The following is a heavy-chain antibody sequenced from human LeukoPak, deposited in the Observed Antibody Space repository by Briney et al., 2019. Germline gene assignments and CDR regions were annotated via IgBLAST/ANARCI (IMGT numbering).Heavy chain of an antibody. CDR3: GEHENWGAHNVDTFDV. J-gene: IGHJ3*01. CDR1: VGSINGSY. V-gene: IGHV4-59*08. Sequence: PSETLSLTCTISVGSINGSYWSWIWQPPGKGLEWIAYINYTGGSPNYNPSLKSRVTISVDTSKNQLSLRLTSVTAPETAMYYCGEHENWGAHNVDTFDVWGQGTMVTVSS. D-gene: IGHD7-27*01. CDR2: INYTGGSP.